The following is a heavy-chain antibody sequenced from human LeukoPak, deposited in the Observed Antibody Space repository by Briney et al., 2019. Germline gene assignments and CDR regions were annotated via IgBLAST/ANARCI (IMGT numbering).Heavy chain of an antibody. J-gene: IGHJ4*02. CDR1: GYTLTELS. CDR3: ATDNGGARVGAFDI. V-gene: IGHV1-24*01. D-gene: IGHD1-26*01. CDR2: FDPEDGET. Sequence: ASVKVSCKVSGYTLTELSMHWVRQAPGKGLEWRGGFDPEDGETIYAQKFQGRVTMTEDTSTDTAYMELSSLRSEDTAVYYCATDNGGARVGAFDIWGQGTLVTVSS.